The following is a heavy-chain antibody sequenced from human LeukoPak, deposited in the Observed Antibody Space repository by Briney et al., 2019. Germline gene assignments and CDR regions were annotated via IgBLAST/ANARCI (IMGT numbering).Heavy chain of an antibody. CDR2: IYPGDSDT. D-gene: IGHD1-14*01. CDR3: ARCHDSRMFNWFDP. CDR1: GYTFHSYW. J-gene: IGHJ5*02. V-gene: IGHV5-51*01. Sequence: RGESLKISCKGSGYTFHSYWIAWVRQMPGKGLEWMGIIYPGDSDTRYSPSFQGQVTISADKSIRTAYLQWSSLKASDTAMYYCARCHDSRMFNWFDPWGQGTLVTVSS.